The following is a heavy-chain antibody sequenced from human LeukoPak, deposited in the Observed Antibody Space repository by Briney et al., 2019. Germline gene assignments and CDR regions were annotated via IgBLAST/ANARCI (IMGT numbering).Heavy chain of an antibody. CDR1: GYTFTGYY. CDR3: VRVPPTRPIWFDP. J-gene: IGHJ5*02. V-gene: IGHV1-2*02. D-gene: IGHD4-11*01. CDR2: INPNSGGT. Sequence: ASVKVSCKASGYTFTGYYMHWVRQAPGQGLEWMGWINPNSGGTNYAQKFQGRVTMTRDTSISTAYMELSRLRSDDTAVYYCVRVPPTRPIWFDPWGQGTLVTVSS.